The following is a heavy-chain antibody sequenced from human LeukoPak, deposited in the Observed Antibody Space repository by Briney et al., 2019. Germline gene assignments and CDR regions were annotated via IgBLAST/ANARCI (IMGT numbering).Heavy chain of an antibody. CDR3: ATKVRTTSFDY. J-gene: IGHJ4*02. Sequence: ASMKVSCKASGYTFTSYYMHWVRQAPGQGLEWMGIINPSGGSTSYAQKFQGRVTMTRDTSTSTVYMELSSLRSEDTAVYYCATKVRTTSFDYWGQGTLVTVSS. V-gene: IGHV1-46*03. CDR2: INPSGGST. D-gene: IGHD4/OR15-4a*01. CDR1: GYTFTSYY.